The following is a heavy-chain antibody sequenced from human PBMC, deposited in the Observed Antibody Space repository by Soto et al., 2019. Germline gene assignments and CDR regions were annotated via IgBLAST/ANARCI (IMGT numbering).Heavy chain of an antibody. J-gene: IGHJ4*02. D-gene: IGHD1-1*01. Sequence: QVQLVESGGGVVQPGRSLRLSCVASGFTFSRFSMHWARQAPGKGLEWVAVVSYDGSTTYYVDSVRGRFTISRDISGNTLSLEVNSLRPEDTAVYFCVRHGPNGPNDADYWGQGTPVTVSS. CDR3: VRHGPNGPNDADY. V-gene: IGHV3-30-3*01. CDR2: VSYDGSTT. CDR1: GFTFSRFS.